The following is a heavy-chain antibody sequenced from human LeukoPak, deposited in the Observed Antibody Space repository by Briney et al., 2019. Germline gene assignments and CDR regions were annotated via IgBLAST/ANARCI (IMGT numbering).Heavy chain of an antibody. CDR3: AKAIVVVPAAIDY. CDR2: ISGSGGST. V-gene: IGHV3-23*01. CDR1: GFTFSSYA. Sequence: GGSLRLFCAASGFTFSSYAMSWVRQAPGKGLEWVSAISGSGGSTYYADSVKGRFTISRDNSKNTLYLQMNSLRAEDTAVYYCAKAIVVVPAAIDYWGQGTLVTVSS. D-gene: IGHD2-2*01. J-gene: IGHJ4*02.